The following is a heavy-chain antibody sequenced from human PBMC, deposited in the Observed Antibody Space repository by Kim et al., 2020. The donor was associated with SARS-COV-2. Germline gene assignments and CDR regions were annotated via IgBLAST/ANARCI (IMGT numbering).Heavy chain of an antibody. Sequence: GGSLRLSCAASGFTFSSYAMSWVRQAPGKGLEWVSAISGSGGSTYYADSVKGRFTISRDNSKNTLYLQMNSLRAEDTAVYYCAKAKQAVAGTKPTGWYFDLWGRGTLVTVSS. CDR2: ISGSGGST. CDR3: AKAKQAVAGTKPTGWYFDL. D-gene: IGHD6-19*01. V-gene: IGHV3-23*01. J-gene: IGHJ2*01. CDR1: GFTFSSYA.